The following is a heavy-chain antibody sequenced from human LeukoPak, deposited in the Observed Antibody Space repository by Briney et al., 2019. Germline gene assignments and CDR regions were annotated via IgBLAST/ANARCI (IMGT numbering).Heavy chain of an antibody. V-gene: IGHV1-24*01. CDR3: ATYQDWFDP. CDR2: FDPEDGET. CDR1: GYTLTELS. J-gene: IGHJ5*02. D-gene: IGHD2-2*01. Sequence: ASVTVSCTVSGYTLTELSMHWVRPAPGKGLEWMGGFDPEDGETIYAQKFQGRVTMTEDTSTDTAYMELSSLRSEDTAVYYCATYQDWFDPWGQGTLVTVSS.